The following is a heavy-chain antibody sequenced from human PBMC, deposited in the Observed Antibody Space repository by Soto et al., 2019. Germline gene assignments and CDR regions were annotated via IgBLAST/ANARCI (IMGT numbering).Heavy chain of an antibody. Sequence: QVQLQQWGAGLLKPSETLSLTCAVYGGSFSGYYWSWIRQPPGKGLEWIGEINHSGSTNYNPSLTGRVTISVDTSKNQCSLKLSSVTAADTAVYYCARGGAGSTKGYYWGQGTLVTVSS. CDR2: INHSGST. J-gene: IGHJ4*02. D-gene: IGHD6-13*01. CDR3: ARGGAGSTKGYY. CDR1: GGSFSGYY. V-gene: IGHV4-34*01.